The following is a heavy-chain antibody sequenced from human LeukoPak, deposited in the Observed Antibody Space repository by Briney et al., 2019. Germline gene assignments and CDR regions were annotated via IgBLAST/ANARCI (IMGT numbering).Heavy chain of an antibody. CDR1: GFTFSSYG. D-gene: IGHD1-1*01. CDR2: IWYDGSNK. J-gene: IGHJ3*02. CDR3: ARALRYRGAFDI. V-gene: IGHV3-33*01. Sequence: GGSLRLSCAASGFTFSSYGMHWVRQAPGKGLEWVAVIWYDGSNKYYADSVKGRFTISRDNSKNTLYLQMNSLRAEDTAVYYCARALRYRGAFDIWGQGTMVTVSS.